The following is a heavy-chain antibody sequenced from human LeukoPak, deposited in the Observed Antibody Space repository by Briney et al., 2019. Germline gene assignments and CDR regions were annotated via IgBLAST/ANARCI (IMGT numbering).Heavy chain of an antibody. D-gene: IGHD6-19*01. V-gene: IGHV4-61*01. CDR2: IYYSGST. Sequence: KPSETLSLTCTVSGGSVSSGSYYWSWIRQPPGKGLEWIGYIYYSGSTNYNPSLKSRVTISLDTSKNQFSLKLSSMTAAGTAVYYCARGVAVAGIDYWGQGTLVTVSS. CDR1: GGSVSSGSYY. CDR3: ARGVAVAGIDY. J-gene: IGHJ4*02.